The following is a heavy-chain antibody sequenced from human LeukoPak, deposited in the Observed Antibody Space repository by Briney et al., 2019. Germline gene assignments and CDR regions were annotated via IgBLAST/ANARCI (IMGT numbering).Heavy chain of an antibody. J-gene: IGHJ3*02. CDR1: GFTFSSYS. Sequence: GGSLRLSCAASGFTFSSYSMNWVRQAPGKGLEWVSSISSSSSYIYYADSAKGRFTISRDNAKNSLYLQMNSLRAEDTAVYYCARDSGIAVAGTRDAFDIWGQGTMVTVSS. CDR3: ARDSGIAVAGTRDAFDI. CDR2: ISSSSSYI. V-gene: IGHV3-21*01. D-gene: IGHD6-19*01.